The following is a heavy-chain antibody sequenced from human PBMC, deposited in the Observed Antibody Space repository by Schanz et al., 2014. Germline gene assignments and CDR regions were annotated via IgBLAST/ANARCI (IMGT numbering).Heavy chain of an antibody. CDR3: AREEGWGIAAAGPKHYYYGMDV. CDR2: ISNDGSIK. D-gene: IGHD6-13*01. Sequence: QVQLLQFGGGVVQPGRSLRLSCAASGFTFSSYAMHWVRQAPGKGLEWVALISNDGSIKYYADSVEGRFTISRDNSKNTVYLQMNSLRAEDTAVYYCAREEGWGIAAAGPKHYYYGMDVWGQGTTVTVSS. CDR1: GFTFSSYA. J-gene: IGHJ6*02. V-gene: IGHV3-30*14.